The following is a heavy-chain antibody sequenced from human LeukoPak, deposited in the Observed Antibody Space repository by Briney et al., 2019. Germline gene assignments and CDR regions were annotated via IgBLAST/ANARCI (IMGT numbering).Heavy chain of an antibody. Sequence: SVKVSCKASGGTFSSYAISWVRQAPGQGLEWMGRIIPIFVTVNYAQKFQGRVTITMDESRSTAYMELSSLGSEDTAVYYCARDGRDSSGFYSRGGPNWFDPWGQGTLVTVSS. V-gene: IGHV1-69*05. CDR1: GGTFSSYA. CDR2: IIPIFVTV. CDR3: ARDGRDSSGFYSRGGPNWFDP. D-gene: IGHD3-22*01. J-gene: IGHJ5*02.